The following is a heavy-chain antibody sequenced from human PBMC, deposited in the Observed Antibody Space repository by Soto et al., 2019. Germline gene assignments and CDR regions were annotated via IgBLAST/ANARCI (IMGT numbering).Heavy chain of an antibody. Sequence: QVQLVQSGAEVKKPGSSVKVSCKASGGTFSSYAISWVRQAPGQGLEWMGGLIPIFGTANYAQKFQGRVTITPDKSTSTAYMELSSMRSEDTDVYYCARDLHPYYYDSSGYYSGDYWGQGTLVTVSS. CDR3: ARDLHPYYYDSSGYYSGDY. CDR2: LIPIFGTA. D-gene: IGHD3-22*01. J-gene: IGHJ4*02. V-gene: IGHV1-69*06. CDR1: GGTFSSYA.